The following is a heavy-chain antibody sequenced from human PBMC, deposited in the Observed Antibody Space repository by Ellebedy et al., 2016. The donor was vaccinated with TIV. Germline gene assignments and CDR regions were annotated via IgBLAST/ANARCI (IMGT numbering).Heavy chain of an antibody. V-gene: IGHV3-23*01. J-gene: IGHJ6*02. D-gene: IGHD2-2*01. CDR1: GFTFSSYA. CDR3: AKLDQLLEYYYYYGMDV. Sequence: GGSLRLSXAASGFTFSSYAMTWVRQAPGKGLEWVSSLSDSGGSTYYADSVKGRFTISRDNSKNTVYLQMNSLRAEDTAVYYCAKLDQLLEYYYYYGMDVWGQGTTVTVSS. CDR2: LSDSGGST.